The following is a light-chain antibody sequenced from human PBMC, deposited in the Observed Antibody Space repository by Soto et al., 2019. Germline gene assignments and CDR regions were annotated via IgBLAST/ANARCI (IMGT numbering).Light chain of an antibody. CDR1: QSISQW. Sequence: DIQMTQSPSTLSASVGDRVAITCRASQSISQWVAWYQQKPGRAPELLIYDASKLKSGVPSRFSGSGSGTEFSLTITSLQPDDSAMYYCQQYNGYSWTFGRGTKVELK. CDR3: QQYNGYSWT. CDR2: DAS. J-gene: IGKJ1*01. V-gene: IGKV1-5*01.